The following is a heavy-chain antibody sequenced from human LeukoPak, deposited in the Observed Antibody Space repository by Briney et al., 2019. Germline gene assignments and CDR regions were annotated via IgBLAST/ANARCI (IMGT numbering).Heavy chain of an antibody. Sequence: GASVKVSCKASGYTFTGYYMHWVRPAPGQGLEWMGWINPNSGGTNYAQKFQGRVTMTRDTSISTAYMELSRLRSDDTAVYYCARVRVARMDYYYYGMDVWGQGTTVTVSS. V-gene: IGHV1-2*02. J-gene: IGHJ6*02. D-gene: IGHD2-21*01. CDR1: GYTFTGYY. CDR3: ARVRVARMDYYYYGMDV. CDR2: INPNSGGT.